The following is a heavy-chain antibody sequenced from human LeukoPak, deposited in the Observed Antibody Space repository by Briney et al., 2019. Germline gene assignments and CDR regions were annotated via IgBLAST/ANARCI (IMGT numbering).Heavy chain of an antibody. D-gene: IGHD3-3*01. V-gene: IGHV4-39*01. J-gene: IGHJ4*02. CDR2: FFYSGNP. CDR3: ARQRFWISYPFDY. Sequence: SDTLSLTRSLSGGSVTSINYFWAWVRQPPGKWLEWIGTFFYSGNPYYTPSLKSRVTISADTSKNQLSLNLTSVTATDTAVYYCARQRFWISYPFDYWGPGVLGAVSS. CDR1: GGSVTSINYF.